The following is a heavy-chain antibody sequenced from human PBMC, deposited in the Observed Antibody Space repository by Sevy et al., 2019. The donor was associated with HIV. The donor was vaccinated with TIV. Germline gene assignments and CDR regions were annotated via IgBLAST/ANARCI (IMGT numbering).Heavy chain of an antibody. V-gene: IGHV4-34*01. Sequence: SETLSLTCAVYGGSFSGYYWSWIRQPPGKGLEWIGEINHSGSTNYNPSLKSRVTISVDTSKNQFSLRLGSVTAADTAVYYCARGIAVAGTEYWGQGTLVTVSS. CDR1: GGSFSGYY. CDR2: INHSGST. CDR3: ARGIAVAGTEY. J-gene: IGHJ4*02. D-gene: IGHD6-19*01.